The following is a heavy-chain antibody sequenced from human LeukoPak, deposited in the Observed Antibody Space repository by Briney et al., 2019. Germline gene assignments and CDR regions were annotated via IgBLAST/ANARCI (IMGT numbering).Heavy chain of an antibody. D-gene: IGHD3-9*01. CDR2: XXXXNGNT. V-gene: IGHV1-18*01. Sequence: GASVKVSCKASGYTFTSYGISWVRQAPGQGLEWMGXXXXXNGNTNYAQKLQGRVTMTTDTSTSTAYMELRSLRSDDTAVYYCARGNLRYFDWLPQANWFDPWGQGTLVTVSS. J-gene: IGHJ5*02. CDR3: ARGNLRYFDWLPQANWFDP. CDR1: GYTFTSYG.